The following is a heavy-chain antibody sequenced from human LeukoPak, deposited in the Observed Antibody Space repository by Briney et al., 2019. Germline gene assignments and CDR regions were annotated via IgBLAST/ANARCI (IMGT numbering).Heavy chain of an antibody. CDR3: ARETGTYSAFGY. Sequence: SETLSLTCTVSGYSISSGYYWAWIRPPPGKGLEWIGTIYHSGSTHSNPSLKSRVTISVDTSKNQFSLRLSSVTAADTAVYYCARETGTYSAFGYWGQGTLVTVSS. D-gene: IGHD1-26*01. V-gene: IGHV4-38-2*02. CDR1: GYSISSGYY. J-gene: IGHJ4*02. CDR2: IYHSGST.